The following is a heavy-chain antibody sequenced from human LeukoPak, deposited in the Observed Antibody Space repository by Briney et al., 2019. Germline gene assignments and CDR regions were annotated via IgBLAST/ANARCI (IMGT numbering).Heavy chain of an antibody. Sequence: GGSLRLSCAASGFTFSSYAMSWVRQAPGKGLEWVSAISGSGGSTYYADSVKGRFTISRDNSKNTLYLQMNSLRAEDTAVYYYARYSGSFLREDAFDIWGQGTMVTVSS. D-gene: IGHD1-26*01. CDR2: ISGSGGST. V-gene: IGHV3-23*01. J-gene: IGHJ3*02. CDR3: ARYSGSFLREDAFDI. CDR1: GFTFSSYA.